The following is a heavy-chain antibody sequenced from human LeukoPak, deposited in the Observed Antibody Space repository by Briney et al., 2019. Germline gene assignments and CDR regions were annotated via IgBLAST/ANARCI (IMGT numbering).Heavy chain of an antibody. CDR1: GGSITSGGYY. CDR2: IYYSGST. J-gene: IGHJ5*02. Sequence: SQTLSLTCTVSGGSITSGGYYWSWIRQLPGKGLEWIGYIYYSGSTYYNPSLKSRVTISIDTSKNQFSLKLNSVTAADTAVYYCARDRVRGTITYAGFDPWGQGTLVTVSS. V-gene: IGHV4-31*03. D-gene: IGHD3-10*01. CDR3: ARDRVRGTITYAGFDP.